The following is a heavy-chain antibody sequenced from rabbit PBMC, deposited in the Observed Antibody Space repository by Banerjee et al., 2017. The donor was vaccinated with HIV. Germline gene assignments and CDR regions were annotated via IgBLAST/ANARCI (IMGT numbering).Heavy chain of an antibody. V-gene: IGHV1S45*01. Sequence: QEQLVEYGGDLVQPEGSLTLTCKASGLDFSSSNWIYWVRQAPGKGLEWIAYIYARSAGSTYYASWAKGRFTISRTSSTTVTLQMTSLTAADTATYFCMRYGTGWGDNLWGPGTLVPS. CDR3: MRYGTGWGDNL. CDR2: IYARSAGST. CDR1: GLDFSSSNW. J-gene: IGHJ4*01. D-gene: IGHD4-1*01.